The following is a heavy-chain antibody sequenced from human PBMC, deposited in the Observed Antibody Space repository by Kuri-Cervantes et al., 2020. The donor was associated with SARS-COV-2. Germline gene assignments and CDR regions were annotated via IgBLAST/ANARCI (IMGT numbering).Heavy chain of an antibody. J-gene: IGHJ6*02. CDR1: GFTFSSYA. Sequence: GESLKISCAASGFTFSSYAMSWVRQAPGKGLEWVSAISGSSGSTIYYADSVKGRFTISRDNSKNTLYLQMSSLRAGDTAVYYCVKSETRGGYGSGIGGPYGMDVWGQGTTVTVSS. D-gene: IGHD3-10*01. CDR3: VKSETRGGYGSGIGGPYGMDV. V-gene: IGHV3-23*01. CDR2: ISGSSGSTI.